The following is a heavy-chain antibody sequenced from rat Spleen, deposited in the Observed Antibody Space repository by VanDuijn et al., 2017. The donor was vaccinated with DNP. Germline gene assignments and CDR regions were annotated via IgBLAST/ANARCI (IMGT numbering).Heavy chain of an antibody. CDR2: IWTGGTT. D-gene: IGHD4-1*01. V-gene: IGHV2-30*01. J-gene: IGHJ2*01. Sequence: QVQLKESGPGLVQPSQTLSLPCTVSGFSLTSYNVHWVRQPIGKGLEWMGVIWTGGTTDYTSTLKSRLRIRRDTSKSQVFLKMNSLQTEDIATYYCAREYPYTGCFDYWGQGVMVTVSS. CDR3: AREYPYTGCFDY. CDR1: GFSLTSYN.